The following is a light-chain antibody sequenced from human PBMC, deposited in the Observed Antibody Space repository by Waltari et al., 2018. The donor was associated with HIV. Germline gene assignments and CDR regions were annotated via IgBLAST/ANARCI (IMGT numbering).Light chain of an antibody. CDR3: SSYAGTSNFVL. Sequence: QSALTQPRSVSESPGQSVTISCTGTSSDVGAYNYVSWYQQHPGRAPKFIIYNVSERPSGVPDRFSGSKSGNTASLTISGLQAEDEADYYCSSYAGTSNFVLFGGGTKLTVL. J-gene: IGLJ2*01. V-gene: IGLV2-11*01. CDR2: NVS. CDR1: SSDVGAYNY.